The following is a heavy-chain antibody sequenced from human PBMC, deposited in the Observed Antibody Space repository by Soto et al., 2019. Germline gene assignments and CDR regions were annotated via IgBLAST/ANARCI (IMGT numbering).Heavy chain of an antibody. CDR2: IYGTGTT. CDR3: ASYRGALYFES. J-gene: IGHJ4*02. CDR1: DGSISSYY. V-gene: IGHV4-59*01. D-gene: IGHD3-16*01. Sequence: PSETLSLTCTVSDGSISSYYWSWIRQPPGKGLEWIGYIYGTGTTNYSPSLTNRVTISVDMSKNQFSLRLSSVTAADTAVYYCASYRGALYFESWGPGILVTVSS.